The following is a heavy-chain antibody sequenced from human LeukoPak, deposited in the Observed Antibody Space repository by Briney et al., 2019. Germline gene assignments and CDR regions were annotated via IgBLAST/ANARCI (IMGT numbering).Heavy chain of an antibody. CDR3: TTDLQSYYDILTGYFVHHNY. D-gene: IGHD3-9*01. CDR2: IKSKTDGGTT. V-gene: IGHV3-15*01. CDR1: GFTFSNAW. J-gene: IGHJ4*02. Sequence: GGSLRLSCAASGFTFSNAWMSWVRQAPGKGLEWVGRIKSKTDGGTTDYAAPVKDRFTISRDDSKNTLYLQMNSLKTEDTAVYYCTTDLQSYYDILTGYFVHHNYWGQGTLVTVSS.